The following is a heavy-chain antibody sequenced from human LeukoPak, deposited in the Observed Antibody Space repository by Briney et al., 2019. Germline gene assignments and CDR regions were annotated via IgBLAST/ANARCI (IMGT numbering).Heavy chain of an antibody. CDR2: IYYSGST. CDR1: GGSISSSSYY. V-gene: IGHV4-39*01. D-gene: IGHD7-27*01. J-gene: IGHJ4*02. Sequence: SETLSLTCTVSGGSISSSSYYWDWIRQPPEKGLEWIGSIYYSGSTYYNPSLKSRVTISVDTSKNQFSLKLSSVTAADTAVYYCARNVLGIFDYWGQGTLVTVSS. CDR3: ARNVLGIFDY.